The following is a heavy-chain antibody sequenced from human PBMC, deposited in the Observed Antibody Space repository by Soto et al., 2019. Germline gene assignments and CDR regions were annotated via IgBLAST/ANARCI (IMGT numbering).Heavy chain of an antibody. J-gene: IGHJ4*02. V-gene: IGHV3-30*03. CDR3: AIPAFGYSSSWSFDY. CDR2: ISYDGSNK. Sequence: QVQLVESGGGVVQPGRSLRLSCAASGFTFSSYGMHWVRQAPGKGLEWVAVISYDGSNKYYADSVKGRFTISRDNSKNTLYLQMNSLRAEDTAVYYCAIPAFGYSSSWSFDYWGQGTLVTVSS. D-gene: IGHD6-13*01. CDR1: GFTFSSYG.